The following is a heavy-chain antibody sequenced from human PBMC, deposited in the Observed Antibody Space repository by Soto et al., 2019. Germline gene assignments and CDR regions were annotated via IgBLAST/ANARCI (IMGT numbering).Heavy chain of an antibody. CDR1: GGSFSNSY. J-gene: IGHJ3*02. V-gene: IGHV4-4*07. CDR3: AREPMRTAIPKDAFDI. D-gene: IGHD2-21*02. CDR2: IYTSGST. Sequence: SETLSLTCSVSGGSFSNSYWTWIRQPAGKRLEWIGRIYTSGSTTYNPSLKSRVTLSLDTSKSQFSLRLTSVTAADTAVYYCAREPMRTAIPKDAFDIWGQGKMVTVSS.